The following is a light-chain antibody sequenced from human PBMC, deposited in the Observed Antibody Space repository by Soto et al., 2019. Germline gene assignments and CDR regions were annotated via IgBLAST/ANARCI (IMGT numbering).Light chain of an antibody. CDR3: SSYTPGSTL. Sequence: SVLTQPASVSGSPGQSIAISCTGTSSDIGGYNYVSWYQQHPGKAPKLILYDVGTRPSGVSDRFSGSKSGNTASLTISGLQAEDEADYYCSSYTPGSTLFGTGTKVTVL. CDR1: SSDIGGYNY. CDR2: DVG. V-gene: IGLV2-14*01. J-gene: IGLJ1*01.